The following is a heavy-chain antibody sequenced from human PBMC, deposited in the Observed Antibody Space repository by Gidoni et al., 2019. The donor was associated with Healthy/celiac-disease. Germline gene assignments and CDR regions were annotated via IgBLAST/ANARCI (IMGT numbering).Heavy chain of an antibody. CDR2: ISYDGSNK. Sequence: QVQLVEPGGGGVQPGRSLNLSCAASGFNFSSYGMPWVRQAPGKGLEWVAVISYDGSNKYYADSVKGRFTISRDNSKNTLYLQMNSLRAEDTAVYYCAKDFEASGYDPLTFDYWGQGTLVTVSS. D-gene: IGHD5-12*01. V-gene: IGHV3-30*18. CDR3: AKDFEASGYDPLTFDY. CDR1: GFNFSSYG. J-gene: IGHJ4*02.